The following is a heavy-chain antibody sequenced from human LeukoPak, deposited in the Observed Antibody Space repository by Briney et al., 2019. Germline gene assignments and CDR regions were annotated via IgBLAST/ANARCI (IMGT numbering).Heavy chain of an antibody. D-gene: IGHD2-21*01. CDR3: ARHFAELVVIAIGRWFDP. V-gene: IGHV4-39*01. CDR1: GGSISSSSYY. CDR2: IYYSGST. Sequence: SETLSLTCTVSGGSISSSSYYWGWIRQPPGKGLEWIGSIYYSGSTYYNPTLNSRVTIYVDTSKNQFSLKLSSVTAADTAVYYCARHFAELVVIAIGRWFDPWGQGTLVTVSS. J-gene: IGHJ5*02.